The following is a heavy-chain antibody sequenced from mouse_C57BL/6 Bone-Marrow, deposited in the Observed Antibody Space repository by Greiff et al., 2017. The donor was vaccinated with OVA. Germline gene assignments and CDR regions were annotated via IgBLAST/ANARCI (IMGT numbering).Heavy chain of an antibody. CDR1: GYTFTDYY. Sequence: EVQLQQSGPELVKPGASVKISCKASGYTFTDYYMNWVKQSHGQSLEWIGDINPKNGGTSYNQKFKGKATLTVDTSSSTAYMELRSLTSEDSAVYYCLDYYAMDYWGQGTSVTVSS. J-gene: IGHJ4*01. CDR2: INPKNGGT. CDR3: LDYYAMDY. V-gene: IGHV1-26*01.